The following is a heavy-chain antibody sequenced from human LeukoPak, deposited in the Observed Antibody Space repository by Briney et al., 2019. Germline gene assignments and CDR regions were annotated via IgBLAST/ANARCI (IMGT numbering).Heavy chain of an antibody. J-gene: IGHJ4*02. D-gene: IGHD6-19*01. Sequence: GGSLRLSCAAAGSTFSDYYMSLIRQAPGKGLEWVSYISSSGSTIYYADSVKGRFTISRDNAKNSLYLQMNSLRAEDTAVYYCARPCYTGYSSGWYAYWGQGTLVTVSS. CDR3: ARPCYTGYSSGWYAY. CDR2: ISSSGSTI. V-gene: IGHV3-11*01. CDR1: GSTFSDYY.